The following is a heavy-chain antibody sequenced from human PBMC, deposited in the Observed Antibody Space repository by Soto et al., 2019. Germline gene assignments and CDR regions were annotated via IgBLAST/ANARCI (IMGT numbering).Heavy chain of an antibody. CDR1: GFTFSSYA. CDR2: ISYDGSNK. V-gene: IGHV3-30-3*01. Sequence: QVQLVESGGGVVQPGRSLRLSCAASGFTFSSYAMHWVRQAPGKGLEWVAVISYDGSNKYYADSVKGRFTISRDNSKNTLYLQMNSLRDEDTAVYYCARDGSAGLDYWGQGTLVTVSS. J-gene: IGHJ4*02. CDR3: ARDGSAGLDY.